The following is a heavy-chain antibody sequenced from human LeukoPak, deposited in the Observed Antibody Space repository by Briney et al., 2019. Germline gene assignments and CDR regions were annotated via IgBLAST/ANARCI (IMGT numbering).Heavy chain of an antibody. CDR1: GGSFSGYY. CDR2: INHSGST. CDR3: ARGYSYADY. Sequence: PSETLSLTCAVYGGSFSGYYWSWIRQPPGKGLEWIGEINHSGSTNYNPSLKSRVTISVATSKNQFSLKLSSVTAADTAVYYCARGYSYADYWGQGTLVTVSS. J-gene: IGHJ4*02. V-gene: IGHV4-34*01. D-gene: IGHD5-18*01.